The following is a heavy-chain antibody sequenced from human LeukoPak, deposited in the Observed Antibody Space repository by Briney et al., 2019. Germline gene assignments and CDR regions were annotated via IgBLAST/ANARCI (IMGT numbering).Heavy chain of an antibody. Sequence: GASVKVSCKASGYTFTGYYMHWVRQAPGQGLEWMGWINPNSGATLYAQKFQGRVTMTRDTSINTAYMELSSLRSDDTAVYYCTRAKRVIFDYWGQGTLVTGS. CDR3: TRAKRVIFDY. CDR1: GYTFTGYY. D-gene: IGHD1-1*01. J-gene: IGHJ4*02. V-gene: IGHV1-2*02. CDR2: INPNSGAT.